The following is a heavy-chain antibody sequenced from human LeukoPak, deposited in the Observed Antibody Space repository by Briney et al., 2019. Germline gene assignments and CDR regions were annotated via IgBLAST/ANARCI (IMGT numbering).Heavy chain of an antibody. CDR2: ISHSGST. J-gene: IGHJ4*02. Sequence: SQTLSLTCTVSGASISSGTYYWSWIQQPPGKGLEWIGYISHSGSTFYNPSLKSRVTISVDSSKNQFSLNLSSVTAADTAVYYCASLTTFGVEGGYFFDYWGQGTLVTVSS. D-gene: IGHD3-3*01. CDR1: GASISSGTYY. CDR3: ASLTTFGVEGGYFFDY. V-gene: IGHV4-30-2*01.